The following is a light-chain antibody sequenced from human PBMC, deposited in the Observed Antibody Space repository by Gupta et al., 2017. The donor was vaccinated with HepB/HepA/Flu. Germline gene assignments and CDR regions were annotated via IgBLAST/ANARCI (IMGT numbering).Light chain of an antibody. V-gene: IGKV4-1*01. CDR2: WAS. CDR1: QSVLHSSNNKNY. CDR3: QQYYSIPLT. J-gene: IGKJ4*01. Sequence: DIVMTQSPDSLAVSLGARATINCKSSQSVLHSSNNKNYLAWYQQKPGQPPKLLIYWASTRESGVPDRFSGSGSGTDFTLTISSLQAEDVAVYHCQQYYSIPLTFGEGTKVEIK.